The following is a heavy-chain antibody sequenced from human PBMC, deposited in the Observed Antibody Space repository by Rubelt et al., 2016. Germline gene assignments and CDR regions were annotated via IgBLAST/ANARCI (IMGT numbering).Heavy chain of an antibody. V-gene: IGHV4-34*01. CDR2: SNHSGST. CDR1: GGSFSGYY. J-gene: IGHJ4*02. D-gene: IGHD6-19*01. Sequence: QVQLQQWGAGLLKPSETLSLTCAVYGGSFSGYYWSWIRQPPGKGLEWIGESNHSGSTNYNPSLKSRVTISVDTSKIQFSLKLSSVTAADTAVYYCARVSGWYRAPGQDFDYWGQGTLVTVSS. CDR3: ARVSGWYRAPGQDFDY.